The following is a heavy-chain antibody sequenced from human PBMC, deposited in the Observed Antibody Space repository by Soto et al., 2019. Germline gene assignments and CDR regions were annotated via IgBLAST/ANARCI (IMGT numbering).Heavy chain of an antibody. CDR1: GYTFSNYG. CDR2: ISGLHGNT. CDR3: ARVVPVMMDV. J-gene: IGHJ6*02. D-gene: IGHD2-21*01. V-gene: IGHV1-18*04. Sequence: QGHLVQSGAEVKKPGASVKVSCKASGYTFSNYGVSWVRQAPGQGLEWMGWISGLHGNTNYAQKFQGRVTMTMDTTRTTAYLELRSLRSDDTAIYYCARVVPVMMDVWGQGTTVTVSS.